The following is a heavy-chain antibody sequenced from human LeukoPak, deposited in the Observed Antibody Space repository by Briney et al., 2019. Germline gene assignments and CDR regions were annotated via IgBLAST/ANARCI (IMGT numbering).Heavy chain of an antibody. J-gene: IGHJ4*02. D-gene: IGHD2-15*01. V-gene: IGHV5-51*01. Sequence: GESLKISCKGSGYNFPNYWIGWVRQMPGKGLEWMGIIYPGDSDTRCSPSFQGQVSISVDKSISTAYLQWSSLKASDTAMYHCARHYCSGVSCSPDYWGQGTLVTVSS. CDR3: ARHYCSGVSCSPDY. CDR2: IYPGDSDT. CDR1: GYNFPNYW.